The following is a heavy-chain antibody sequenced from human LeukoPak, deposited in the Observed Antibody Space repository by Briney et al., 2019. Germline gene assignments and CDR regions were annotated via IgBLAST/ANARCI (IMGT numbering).Heavy chain of an antibody. V-gene: IGHV4-59*01. CDR1: GGSISSYY. J-gene: IGHJ6*02. D-gene: IGHD2-2*01. CDR2: IYYSGST. Sequence: SETLSLTCTVSGGSISSYYWSWIRQPPGKGLEWIGYIYYSGSTNYNPSLRSRVTISVDTSKNQFSLKLSSVTAADTAVYYCARVGVVPAADSYYYYGMDVWGQGTTVTVSS. CDR3: ARVGVVPAADSYYYYGMDV.